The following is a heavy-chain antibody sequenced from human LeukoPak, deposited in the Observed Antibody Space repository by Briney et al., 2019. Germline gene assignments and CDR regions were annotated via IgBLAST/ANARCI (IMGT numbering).Heavy chain of an antibody. J-gene: IGHJ5*02. Sequence: AETLSLTCNVSGVSISSYYWSWIRQPPGKGLEWIGYIYYSGSTNYNPSLKSRVTISVDTSKNQFTLKLSYVTAADKAVYYCARHSTTVVTENWFDPWGQGTLVTVSS. CDR3: ARHSTTVVTENWFDP. V-gene: IGHV4-59*08. CDR1: GVSISSYY. D-gene: IGHD4-23*01. CDR2: IYYSGST.